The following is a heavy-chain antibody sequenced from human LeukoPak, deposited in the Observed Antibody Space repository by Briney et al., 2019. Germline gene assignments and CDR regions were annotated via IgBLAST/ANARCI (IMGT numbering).Heavy chain of an antibody. CDR1: GFTFSNYE. V-gene: IGHV3-48*03. Sequence: PGGPLRLSCAASGFTFSNYEMNWVRQAPGKGLEWVSYISGIVNFIHYAESVKGRFTLSRDNAKNSLYLQMTSLRVEDTAVYYCAMAVSSGYQDLFDYWGQGTLVTVPS. CDR2: ISGIVNFI. CDR3: AMAVSSGYQDLFDY. J-gene: IGHJ4*02. D-gene: IGHD3-22*01.